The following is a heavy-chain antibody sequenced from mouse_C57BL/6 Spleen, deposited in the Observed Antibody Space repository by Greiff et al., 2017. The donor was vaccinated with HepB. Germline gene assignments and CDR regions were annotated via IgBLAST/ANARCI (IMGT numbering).Heavy chain of an antibody. D-gene: IGHD1-1*01. J-gene: IGHJ4*01. CDR1: GYTFTSYW. V-gene: IGHV1-64*01. CDR3: ARIDYGSSRDAMDY. Sequence: QVQLKQPGAELVKPGASVKLSCKASGYTFTSYWMHWVKQRPGQGLEWIGMIHPNSGSTNYNEKFKSKATLTVDKSSSTAYMQLSSLTSEDSAVYYCARIDYGSSRDAMDYWGQGTSVTVSS. CDR2: IHPNSGST.